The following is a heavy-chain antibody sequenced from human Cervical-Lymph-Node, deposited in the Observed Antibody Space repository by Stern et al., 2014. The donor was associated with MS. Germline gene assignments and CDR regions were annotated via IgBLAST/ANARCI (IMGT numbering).Heavy chain of an antibody. V-gene: IGHV3-11*01. CDR2: ISSSGSTI. CDR1: GFTFSGYY. Sequence: VQLGESGGGLVKPGGSLRLSWAASGFTFSGYYITWIRQAPGQGLEWVSYISSSGSTIYYADSVKGRFTISRENAKNSLYLQMNSLRAEDTAVYYCARDSPSWGWCFDYWGQGTLVTVSS. J-gene: IGHJ4*02. D-gene: IGHD6-19*01. CDR3: ARDSPSWGWCFDY.